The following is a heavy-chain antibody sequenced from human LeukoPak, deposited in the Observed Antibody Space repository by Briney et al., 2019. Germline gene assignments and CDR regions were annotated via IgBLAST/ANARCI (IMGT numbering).Heavy chain of an antibody. D-gene: IGHD1-26*01. V-gene: IGHV4-39*01. Sequence: SETLSLTCTVSGDSTSSDNYYGGWVRQPPGKGLEWIGNIYYSGSTYYNPSLKSRVTMSVDTSKNQFSLKLNSVTAADTAVYYCARGRPYSGGYHLDYWGQGTLVTVSS. CDR1: GDSTSSDNYY. CDR2: IYYSGST. J-gene: IGHJ4*02. CDR3: ARGRPYSGGYHLDY.